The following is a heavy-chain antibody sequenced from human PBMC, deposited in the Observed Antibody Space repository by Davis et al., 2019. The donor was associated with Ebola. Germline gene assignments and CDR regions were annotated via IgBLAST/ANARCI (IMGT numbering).Heavy chain of an antibody. V-gene: IGHV3-21*01. Sequence: GGSLRLSCAASGFTFSSYAMNWVRQAPGKGLEWVSSISSISSYIYYADSVKGRFTISRDNAKNSLYLQMNSLRAEDTAVYYCARGWWELDPFDYWGQGTLVTVSS. CDR3: ARGWWELDPFDY. CDR2: ISSISSYI. D-gene: IGHD1-26*01. CDR1: GFTFSSYA. J-gene: IGHJ4*02.